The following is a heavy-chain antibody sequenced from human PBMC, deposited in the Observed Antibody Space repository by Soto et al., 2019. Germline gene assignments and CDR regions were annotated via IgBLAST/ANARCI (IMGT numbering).Heavy chain of an antibody. D-gene: IGHD3-22*01. V-gene: IGHV4-34*01. CDR2: INHSGST. J-gene: IGHJ4*02. Sequence: QVQLQQWGAGLLKPSETLSLTCAVYGGSFSGYYWSWIRQPPGKGLEWIGEINHSGSTNYNPSLKSRVTISVDTSKNQFSLKLRSVTAADTAVYYCARDQPKRGVVVINYFDYWGQGTLVTVSS. CDR1: GGSFSGYY. CDR3: ARDQPKRGVVVINYFDY.